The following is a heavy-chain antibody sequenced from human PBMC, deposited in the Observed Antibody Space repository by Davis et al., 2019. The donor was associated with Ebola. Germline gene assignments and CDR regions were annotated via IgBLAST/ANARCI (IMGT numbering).Heavy chain of an antibody. J-gene: IGHJ6*02. V-gene: IGHV3-33*01. Sequence: GGSLRLSCAASGFTFSSYGMHWVRQAPGKGLEWVAVIWYDGSNKYYADSVKGRFTISRDNSKNTLYLQMNSLRAEDTAVYYCARGRWYGDYCMDVWGQGPTVTVSS. CDR2: IWYDGSNK. D-gene: IGHD2-15*01. CDR1: GFTFSSYG. CDR3: ARGRWYGDYCMDV.